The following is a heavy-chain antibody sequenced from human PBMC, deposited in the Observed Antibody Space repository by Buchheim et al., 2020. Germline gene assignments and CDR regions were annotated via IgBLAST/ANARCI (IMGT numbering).Heavy chain of an antibody. J-gene: IGHJ6*02. CDR1: GYTFTGYY. D-gene: IGHD2-2*01. Sequence: QVQLVQSGAEVKKPGASVKVSCKASGYTFTGYYMHWVRQAPGQGLEWMGRINPNSGGTNYAQKFQGRVTMTRDTSISTAYMELSRLRSDDTAVYYCAISASYCSSTSCTIPEGMDVWGQGTT. CDR3: AISASYCSSTSCTIPEGMDV. CDR2: INPNSGGT. V-gene: IGHV1-2*06.